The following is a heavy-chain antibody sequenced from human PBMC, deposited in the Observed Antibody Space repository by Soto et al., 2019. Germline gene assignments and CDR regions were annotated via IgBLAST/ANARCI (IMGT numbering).Heavy chain of an antibody. J-gene: IGHJ5*02. D-gene: IGHD3-10*01. CDR1: GFTFSSYA. Sequence: QVQLVESGGGVVQPGRSRRLSCAASGFTFSSYAMHWVRQAPGKGLEWVAVISYDGSNKYYADSVKGRCTISRDNSKNTLSLQMNSLRAEDTAVYYCARDRAAYYYGSGPFDPWGQGTLVTVSS. V-gene: IGHV3-30-3*01. CDR2: ISYDGSNK. CDR3: ARDRAAYYYGSGPFDP.